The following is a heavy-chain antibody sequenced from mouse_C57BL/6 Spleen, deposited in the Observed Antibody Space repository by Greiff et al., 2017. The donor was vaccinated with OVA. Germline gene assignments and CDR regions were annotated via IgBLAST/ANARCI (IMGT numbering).Heavy chain of an antibody. V-gene: IGHV1-53*01. CDR1: GYTFTSYW. D-gene: IGHD1-1*01. CDR2: INPSNGGT. Sequence: QVQLQQPGTELVKPGASVKLSCKASGYTFTSYWLHWVKQRPGQGLEWIGNINPSNGGTNYNEKFKSKATLTVDKSSSTAYMQLSSLTSEASEVYYCARNHQVYYYCSSYGYYAMDYWGQGTTVTVAS. J-gene: IGHJ4*01. CDR3: ARNHQVYYYCSSYGYYAMDY.